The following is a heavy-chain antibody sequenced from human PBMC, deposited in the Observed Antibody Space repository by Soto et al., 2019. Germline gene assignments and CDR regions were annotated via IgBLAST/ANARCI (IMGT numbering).Heavy chain of an antibody. CDR3: AKDLEEGGRGVILI. D-gene: IGHD3-10*01. CDR2: ISGSGGTS. V-gene: IGHV3-23*01. Sequence: GGSLRLSCAASGFTYSSYAMTWVRQAPGKGLEWVSVISGSGGTSYYAASVKGRFTISRDNSKNTLYLQMNSLRADDTAVYYCAKDLEEGGRGVILIWGQGTLVTVSS. CDR1: GFTYSSYA. J-gene: IGHJ4*02.